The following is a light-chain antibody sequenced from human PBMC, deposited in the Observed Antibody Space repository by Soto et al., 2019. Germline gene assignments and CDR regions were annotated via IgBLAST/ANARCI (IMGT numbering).Light chain of an antibody. CDR2: GDS. Sequence: VLTQPPSVSGAPGQRVNISCTGSSSNIGAGYAVHWYQPLPGTAPRLLIYGDSIRPSRVPDRFSGSKSGPPASPPITGLQAEDVADYSCQAYDSGLSGFYVCGAGTKVTVL. CDR3: QAYDSGLSGFYV. V-gene: IGLV1-40*01. J-gene: IGLJ1*01. CDR1: SSNIGAGYA.